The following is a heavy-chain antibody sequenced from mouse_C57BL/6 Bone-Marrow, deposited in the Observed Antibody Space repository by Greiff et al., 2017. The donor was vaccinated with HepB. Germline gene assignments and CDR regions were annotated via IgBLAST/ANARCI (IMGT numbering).Heavy chain of an antibody. J-gene: IGHJ2*01. V-gene: IGHV5-4*01. CDR3: ARDGWDDDY. CDR2: ISDGGSYT. CDR1: GFTFSSYA. Sequence: EVMLVESGGGLVKPGGSLKLSCAASGFTFSSYAMSWVRQTPEKRLEWVATISDGGSYTYYPDNVKGRFTISRDNAKNNLYLQMSHLKSEDTAMYYCARDGWDDDYWGQGTTLTVSS. D-gene: IGHD4-1*01.